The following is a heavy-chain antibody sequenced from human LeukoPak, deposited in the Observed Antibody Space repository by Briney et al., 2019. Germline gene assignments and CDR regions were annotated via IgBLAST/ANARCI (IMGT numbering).Heavy chain of an antibody. CDR1: GGSISSGDYY. J-gene: IGHJ4*02. CDR2: IYYSGST. D-gene: IGHD3-10*01. V-gene: IGHV4-30-4*01. Sequence: SGTLSLTCTVSGGSISSGDYYWSWIRQPPGKGLEWIGYIYYSGSTYYNPSLKSRVTISVDTSKNQFSLKLSSVTAADTAVYYCARDLGYYGSGTIDYWGQGTLVTVSS. CDR3: ARDLGYYGSGTIDY.